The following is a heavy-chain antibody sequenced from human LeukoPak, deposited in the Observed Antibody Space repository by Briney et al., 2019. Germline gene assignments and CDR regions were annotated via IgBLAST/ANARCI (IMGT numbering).Heavy chain of an antibody. Sequence: ASVKVSCTASGGTFSSYAISWVRQAPGQGLEWMGRIIPILGIANYAQKFQGRVTITADKSTSTAYMELSSLRSEDTAVYYCARYCSGGSCFYGMDVWGQGTTVTVSS. CDR3: ARYCSGGSCFYGMDV. CDR1: GGTFSSYA. V-gene: IGHV1-69*04. D-gene: IGHD2-15*01. J-gene: IGHJ6*02. CDR2: IIPILGIA.